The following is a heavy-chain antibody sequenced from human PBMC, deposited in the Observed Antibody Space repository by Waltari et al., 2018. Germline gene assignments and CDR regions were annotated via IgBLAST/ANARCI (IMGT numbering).Heavy chain of an antibody. CDR1: GYLFIGHY. CDR2: INPDNGDT. J-gene: IGHJ4*02. D-gene: IGHD2-2*01. Sequence: QVHLLQSGAEVKRPGASVKVSCEASGYLFIGHYLHWVRQAPGQGLEWMGWINPDNGDTNYAKHIQGRVAMTRKTSMNTIYMELNRLTSDDTAIYSCARDGQECSSSWFKAGRDSWGQGSFVTVSS. CDR3: ARDGQECSSSWFKAGRDS. V-gene: IGHV1-2*02.